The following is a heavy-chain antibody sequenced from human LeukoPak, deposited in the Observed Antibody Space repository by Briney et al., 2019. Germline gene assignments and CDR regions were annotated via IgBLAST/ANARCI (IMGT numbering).Heavy chain of an antibody. CDR3: ATHSGSYLGPLDY. D-gene: IGHD1-26*01. V-gene: IGHV4-39*01. Sequence: KPSETLSLTCTVSGGSISSSSYYWGWIRQPPGKGLEWIGSIYYSGSTYYNPSLKSRVTISVDTSKNQFSLRLSSVTAADTAVYYCATHSGSYLGPLDYWGQGTLVTVSS. CDR2: IYYSGST. CDR1: GGSISSSSYY. J-gene: IGHJ4*02.